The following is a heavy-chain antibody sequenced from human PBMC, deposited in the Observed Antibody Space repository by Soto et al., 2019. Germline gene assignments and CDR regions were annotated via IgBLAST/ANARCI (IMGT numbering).Heavy chain of an antibody. V-gene: IGHV1-69*02. Sequence: SVKVSCKASGGTFSSYTISWVRQAPGQGLEWMGRIIPILGIANYAQKFQGRVTITADKSTSTAYMELSSLRSEDTAVYYCASRRDCSSTSCYGVDYWGQGTLVTVSS. J-gene: IGHJ4*02. CDR1: GGTFSSYT. D-gene: IGHD2-2*01. CDR3: ASRRDCSSTSCYGVDY. CDR2: IIPILGIA.